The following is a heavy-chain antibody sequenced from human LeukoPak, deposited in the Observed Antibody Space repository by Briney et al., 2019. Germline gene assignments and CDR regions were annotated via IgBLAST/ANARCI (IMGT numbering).Heavy chain of an antibody. CDR3: ARTPGRYSYGPTTYYFDY. D-gene: IGHD5-18*01. Sequence: SETLSLTCTVSSGSISSYYWSWIRQPPGKGLEWIGYIYYTGSTNYNPSLKSRVTISVDTSKNQFSLKLNSVTAADTAVYYCARTPGRYSYGPTTYYFDYWGQGTLVTVSS. CDR2: IYYTGST. V-gene: IGHV4-59*01. CDR1: SGSISSYY. J-gene: IGHJ4*02.